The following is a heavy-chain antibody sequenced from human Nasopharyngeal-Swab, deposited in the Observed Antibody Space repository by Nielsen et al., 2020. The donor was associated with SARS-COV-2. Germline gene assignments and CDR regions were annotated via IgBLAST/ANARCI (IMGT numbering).Heavy chain of an antibody. D-gene: IGHD5-12*01. CDR3: ARGGWLRPFDY. Sequence: WIRQPPGKGLEWVSAISGSGGSTYYADSVKGRFTISRDNSKNTLYLQMNSLRAEDTAVYYCARGGWLRPFDYWGQGTLVTVSS. V-gene: IGHV3-23*01. CDR2: ISGSGGST. J-gene: IGHJ4*02.